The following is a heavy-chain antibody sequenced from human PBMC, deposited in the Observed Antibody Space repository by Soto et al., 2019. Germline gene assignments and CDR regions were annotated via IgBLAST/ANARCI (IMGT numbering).Heavy chain of an antibody. J-gene: IGHJ6*03. CDR1: GLPLSGYA. CDR2: ISSNGVGT. V-gene: IGHV3-64*01. D-gene: IGHD6-6*01. Sequence: GGPLSLSCAASGLPLSGYAMDWVRQAPGKGLEYVSGISSNGVGTYYANSVQGRFAISRDNSKNTVYLQMGSLRPEDMAVYYCARRARPDFYYMDVWGKGTTVTVS. CDR3: ARRARPDFYYMDV.